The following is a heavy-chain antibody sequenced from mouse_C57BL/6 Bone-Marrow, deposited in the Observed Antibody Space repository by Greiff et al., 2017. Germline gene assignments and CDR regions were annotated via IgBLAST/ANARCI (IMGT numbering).Heavy chain of an antibody. D-gene: IGHD4-1*01. CDR3: ARSIGNWDGFAY. CDR1: GYTFTNYW. V-gene: IGHV1-63*01. Sequence: VQLQESGAELVRPGTSVKMSCKASGYTFTNYWIGWAKQRPGHGLEWIGDIYPGGGYTNYNEKFKGKATLTADKSSSTAYMQFSSLTSEDSAIYYCARSIGNWDGFAYWGQGTLVTVSA. CDR2: IYPGGGYT. J-gene: IGHJ3*01.